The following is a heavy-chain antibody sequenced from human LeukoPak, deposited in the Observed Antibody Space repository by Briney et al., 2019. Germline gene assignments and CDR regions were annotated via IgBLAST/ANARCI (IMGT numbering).Heavy chain of an antibody. Sequence: ASVKVSCKASGYTFTSYDINWVRQATGQGLEWMGWINPNSGGTNYAQKFQGRVTMTRDTSISTAYMELSRLRSEDTAVYYCASSPARIAAAGPEDYYYYMDVWGKGTTVTVSS. V-gene: IGHV1-2*02. CDR3: ASSPARIAAAGPEDYYYYMDV. CDR1: GYTFTSYD. J-gene: IGHJ6*03. D-gene: IGHD6-13*01. CDR2: INPNSGGT.